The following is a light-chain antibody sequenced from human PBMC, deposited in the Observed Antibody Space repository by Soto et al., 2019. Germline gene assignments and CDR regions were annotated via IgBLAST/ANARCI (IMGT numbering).Light chain of an antibody. CDR1: SSNIGAGYN. V-gene: IGLV1-40*01. J-gene: IGLJ3*02. CDR2: GNS. CDR3: QSYDSSLSGCV. Sequence: QSVLTQPPSVSGAPGQRVTISCTGRSSNIGAGYNVHWYPQLPGTAPKLLIFGNSNRPSGVPDRFSGSKSGTAASLAITGLQAEDEADYYCQSYDSSLSGCVFGGGTKLTVL.